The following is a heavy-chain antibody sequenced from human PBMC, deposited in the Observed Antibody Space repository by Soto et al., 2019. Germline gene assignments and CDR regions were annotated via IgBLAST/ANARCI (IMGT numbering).Heavy chain of an antibody. Sequence: VQLVQSGGGIVQPGGSLRLSCAASGLTFSSYWMHWVRQAPGKGLVWVSRINTDGSSTNYADSVKGRFTISRDNAKNTLYLQMNSLRAEDTAVYYCATVGGYNWVDSWGQGTLVTVSS. CDR3: ATVGGYNWVDS. J-gene: IGHJ5*01. CDR2: INTDGSST. V-gene: IGHV3-74*01. CDR1: GLTFSSYW.